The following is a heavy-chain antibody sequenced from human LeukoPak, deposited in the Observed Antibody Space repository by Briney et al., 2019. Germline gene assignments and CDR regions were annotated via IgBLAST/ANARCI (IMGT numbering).Heavy chain of an antibody. J-gene: IGHJ4*02. Sequence: ASVKVSCKASGYTFTSYDINWVRRATGQGLKWMGWMNPNSGNTGYAQKFQGRVTMTGNTSISTAYMELSSLRSEDTAVYYCARGGVTMVRGVIITGPATDYWGQGTLVTVSS. V-gene: IGHV1-8*01. CDR2: MNPNSGNT. CDR1: GYTFTSYD. D-gene: IGHD3-10*01. CDR3: ARGGVTMVRGVIITGPATDY.